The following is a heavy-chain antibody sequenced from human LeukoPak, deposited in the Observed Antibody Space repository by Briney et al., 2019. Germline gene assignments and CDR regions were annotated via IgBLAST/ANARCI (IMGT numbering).Heavy chain of an antibody. CDR3: ASGWPRGCSSTSCYSGTYFQH. D-gene: IGHD2-2*02. J-gene: IGHJ1*01. CDR2: ISAYNGNT. Sequence: GASVKVSCKASGYTFTSYGISWVRQAPGQGLEWMGWISAYNGNTNYAQKLQGRVTMTTDTSTSTAYMELRSLRSDDTAVYYCASGWPRGCSSTSCYSGTYFQHWGQGTLVTVSS. V-gene: IGHV1-18*01. CDR1: GYTFTSYG.